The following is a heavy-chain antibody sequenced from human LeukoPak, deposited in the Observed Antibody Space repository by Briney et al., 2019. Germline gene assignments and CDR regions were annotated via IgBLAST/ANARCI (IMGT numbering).Heavy chain of an antibody. J-gene: IGHJ6*02. D-gene: IGHD3-16*01. Sequence: GGALRLSCAPSLLSFISYTLTWARQTPRKGVERVSGISGSGGVRDYVDSVKGRFTISRDNSKVAVYLQMHSLRTDDTGVCYCAKSIAVREYVWFCMDVWGQGTTVTVSS. CDR3: AKSIAVREYVWFCMDV. CDR1: LLSFISYT. CDR2: ISGSGGVR. V-gene: IGHV3-23*01.